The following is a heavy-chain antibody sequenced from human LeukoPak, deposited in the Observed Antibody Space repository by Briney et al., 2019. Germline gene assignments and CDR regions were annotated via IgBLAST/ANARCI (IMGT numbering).Heavy chain of an antibody. Sequence: GGSLRLSCAASGFTFSSYSMNWVRQAPGKGLEWVSSISSSSSYIYYADSVKGRFTVSRDNAKNSLYLQMNSLRAEDTAVYYCAELGTMIGGVWGKGTTVTISS. CDR1: GFTFSSYS. CDR3: AELGTMIGGV. J-gene: IGHJ6*04. V-gene: IGHV3-21*01. CDR2: ISSSSSYI. D-gene: IGHD3-10*02.